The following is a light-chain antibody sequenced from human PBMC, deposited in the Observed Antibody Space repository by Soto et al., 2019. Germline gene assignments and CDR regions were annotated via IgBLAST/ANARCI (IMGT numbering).Light chain of an antibody. Sequence: QSVLTQPPSASGTPGQRVTISCSGSNSNIGGNTVNWYQQLPGSAPKLLIYSNNQCPSGVPVRLSGSKSGTSAALAISGLQSDDEADYYCAAWDASLNGVIFGGGTKLTVL. CDR2: SNN. CDR1: NSNIGGNT. V-gene: IGLV1-44*01. J-gene: IGLJ2*01. CDR3: AAWDASLNGVI.